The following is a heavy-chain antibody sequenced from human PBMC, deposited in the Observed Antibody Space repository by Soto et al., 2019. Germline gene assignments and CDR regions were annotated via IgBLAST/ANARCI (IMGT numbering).Heavy chain of an antibody. D-gene: IGHD6-19*01. CDR3: ASQSIAVAHDY. V-gene: IGHV3-30*03. CDR2: ISYDGSNK. J-gene: IGHJ4*02. CDR1: GFTFSNYG. Sequence: GESLKISCAASGFTFSNYGMHWVRQAPGKGLEWVAVISYDGSNKYYADSVKGRFTISRDNSKNTLYLQMNSLRPEDTAVYYCASQSIAVAHDYWGQGTLVTVSS.